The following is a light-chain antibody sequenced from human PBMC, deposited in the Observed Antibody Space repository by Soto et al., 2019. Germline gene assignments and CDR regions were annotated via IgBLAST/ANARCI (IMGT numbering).Light chain of an antibody. Sequence: QSVLTQPASVSGAPGQSITISCTGTSSDVGGYNYVSWYQQHPGKAPKLMIYEFSNRPSGVSNRFSGSKSGNTASLTISGLQAEDEADYYCSSYTSRSTLDYVFGSGTKLTVL. CDR2: EFS. V-gene: IGLV2-14*01. CDR1: SSDVGGYNY. CDR3: SSYTSRSTLDYV. J-gene: IGLJ1*01.